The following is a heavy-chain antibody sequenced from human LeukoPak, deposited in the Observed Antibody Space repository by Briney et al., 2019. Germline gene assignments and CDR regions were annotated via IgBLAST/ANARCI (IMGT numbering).Heavy chain of an antibody. J-gene: IGHJ4*02. D-gene: IGHD3-10*01. Sequence: ASVKVSCKVSGYTLTELSMHWVRQAPGKGLEWMGGFDPEDGETIYAQKFQGRVTMTEDTSTDTAYMELSSLRSEDTAVYYCATGPTTRYYYGSGSYPYPPFDYWGQGTLVTVSP. V-gene: IGHV1-24*01. CDR3: ATGPTTRYYYGSGSYPYPPFDY. CDR2: FDPEDGET. CDR1: GYTLTELS.